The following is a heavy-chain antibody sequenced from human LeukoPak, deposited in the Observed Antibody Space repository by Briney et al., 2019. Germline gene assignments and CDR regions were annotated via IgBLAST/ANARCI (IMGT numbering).Heavy chain of an antibody. Sequence: GGSLRLSCAASGFTFSSYAMSWVRQAPGKGLEWVSAISGSGGSTYYADSVKGRFTISRDNSKNTLYLRMNSLRAEDTAVYYCASTPFLQPEYFQHWGQGTLVTVSS. J-gene: IGHJ1*01. D-gene: IGHD2/OR15-2a*01. CDR1: GFTFSSYA. CDR3: ASTPFLQPEYFQH. CDR2: ISGSGGST. V-gene: IGHV3-23*01.